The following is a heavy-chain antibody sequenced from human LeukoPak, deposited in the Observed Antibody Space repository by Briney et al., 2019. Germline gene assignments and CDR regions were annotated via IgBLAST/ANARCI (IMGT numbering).Heavy chain of an antibody. CDR1: GGTFSSYA. V-gene: IGHV1-18*01. Sequence: ASVKVSCKASGGTFSSYAISWVRQAPGQGLEWMGWISAYNGNTNYAQKLQGRVTMTTDTSTSTAYMELRSLRSDDTAVYYCARGDLGYCSSTSCYGPDYWDQGTLVTVSS. CDR2: ISAYNGNT. J-gene: IGHJ4*02. D-gene: IGHD2-2*01. CDR3: ARGDLGYCSSTSCYGPDY.